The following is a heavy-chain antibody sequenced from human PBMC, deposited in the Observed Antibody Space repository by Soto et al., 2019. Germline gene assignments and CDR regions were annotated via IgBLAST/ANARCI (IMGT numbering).Heavy chain of an antibody. D-gene: IGHD2-2*01. Sequence: QVQLVQSGAEVKRPGSSVKVSCKASGGTFNNYAINWVRQAPGQGLEWMGGISPMFGKANYAQKFQGRVKITADDSTATAYLELSSLRSEDTALYYCAREVEVHTPVFGFWGQGSLVTVSS. CDR2: ISPMFGKA. CDR3: AREVEVHTPVFGF. V-gene: IGHV1-69*01. CDR1: GGTFNNYA. J-gene: IGHJ4*02.